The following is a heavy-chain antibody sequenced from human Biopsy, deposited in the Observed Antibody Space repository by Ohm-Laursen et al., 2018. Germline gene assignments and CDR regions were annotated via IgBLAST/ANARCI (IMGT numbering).Heavy chain of an antibody. CDR2: INHRGST. CDR1: GGSFSGYY. J-gene: IGHJ6*02. CDR3: ARAVDYYDPYYYYGLDV. V-gene: IGHV4-34*01. Sequence: PSETLSLTCLVYGGSFSGYYWSWIRQPPGKGLEWIGEINHRGSTNYNPSLKSRVTISVDTSKNQFSLKLRSVTAADTAVYYCARAVDYYDPYYYYGLDVWGQGTTVTVSS. D-gene: IGHD3-16*01.